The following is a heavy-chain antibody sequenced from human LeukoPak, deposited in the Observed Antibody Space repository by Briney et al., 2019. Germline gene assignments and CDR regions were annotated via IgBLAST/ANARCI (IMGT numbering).Heavy chain of an antibody. J-gene: IGHJ6*03. CDR1: GGSISSYS. Sequence: SETLSLTCTVSGGSISSYSWSWIRQPPGKGLEWIGYIYYSGSTNYNPSLKSRVTISVDTSKIQFSLKLSSVTAADTAVYYCARVSWFPGTSYYYMDVWGKGTTVTVSS. CDR2: IYYSGST. CDR3: ARVSWFPGTSYYYMDV. D-gene: IGHD1-1*01. V-gene: IGHV4-59*01.